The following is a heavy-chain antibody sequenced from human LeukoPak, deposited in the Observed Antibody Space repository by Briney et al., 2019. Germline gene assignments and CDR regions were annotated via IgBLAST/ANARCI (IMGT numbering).Heavy chain of an antibody. V-gene: IGHV3-23*01. CDR1: GFTFRSYA. CDR3: VSVVIYFHY. J-gene: IGHJ4*02. CDR2: ISGSGGST. D-gene: IGHD2-15*01. Sequence: GGSLRHSCAASGFTFRSYAMSWVRQAPGKGLEWVSGISGSGGSTYYADSVKGRFTISRDNSKNTLYLQINSLGAEDAAIYYCVSVVIYFHYWGQGTLVTVSS.